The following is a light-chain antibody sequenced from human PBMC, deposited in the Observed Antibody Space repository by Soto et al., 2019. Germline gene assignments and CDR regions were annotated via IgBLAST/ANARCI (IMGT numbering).Light chain of an antibody. CDR1: NSNIGGNY. V-gene: IGLV1-47*01. Sequence: QSVLTQPPSASGTPGQRVTISCSGSNSNIGGNYVSWYQQLPGTAPKLLIYRNNERPSGVPDRFSGSKSGTSASLAISGLRSEDEADYYCAAWDDSLSGWVFGGGTKLTVL. CDR3: AAWDDSLSGWV. J-gene: IGLJ3*02. CDR2: RNN.